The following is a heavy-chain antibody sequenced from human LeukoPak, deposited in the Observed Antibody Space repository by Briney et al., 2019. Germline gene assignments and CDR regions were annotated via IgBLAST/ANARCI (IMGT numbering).Heavy chain of an antibody. Sequence: SVKVSCKASGGTFSSYAISWVRQAPGQGLEWMGGIIPIFGTANYAQKFQGRVTITADESTSTAYMELSSLRSEDTAVYYCARAPSSSWYYYYYYMDVWGKGTTVTVSS. V-gene: IGHV1-69*01. J-gene: IGHJ6*03. CDR1: GGTFSSYA. D-gene: IGHD6-13*01. CDR2: IIPIFGTA. CDR3: ARAPSSSWYYYYYYMDV.